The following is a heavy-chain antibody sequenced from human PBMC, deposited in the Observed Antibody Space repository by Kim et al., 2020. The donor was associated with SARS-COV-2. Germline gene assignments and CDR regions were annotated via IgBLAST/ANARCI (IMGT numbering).Heavy chain of an antibody. Sequence: SETLSLTCTVSGGSISSSSYYWGWIRQPPGKGLEWIGSIYYSGSTYYNPSLKSRVTISVDTSKNQFSLKLSSVTAADTAVYYCACAYSSGWYYYYGMDVWGQGTTVTVSS. J-gene: IGHJ6*02. CDR1: GGSISSSSYY. CDR2: IYYSGST. CDR3: ACAYSSGWYYYYGMDV. V-gene: IGHV4-39*01. D-gene: IGHD6-19*01.